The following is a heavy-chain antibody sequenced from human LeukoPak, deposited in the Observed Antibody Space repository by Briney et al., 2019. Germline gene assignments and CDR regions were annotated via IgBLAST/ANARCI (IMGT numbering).Heavy chain of an antibody. CDR2: ISGSGGST. D-gene: IGHD6-19*01. Sequence: GGSLRLSCAASGFTFSSYAMSWVRQAPGKGLEWVSAISGSGGSTYYADSVKGRFTIPRDNSKNTLYLQMNSLRAEDTAVYYCAKGGSSSGWYDVEYYFDYWGQGTLVTVSS. CDR3: AKGGSSSGWYDVEYYFDY. V-gene: IGHV3-23*01. J-gene: IGHJ4*02. CDR1: GFTFSSYA.